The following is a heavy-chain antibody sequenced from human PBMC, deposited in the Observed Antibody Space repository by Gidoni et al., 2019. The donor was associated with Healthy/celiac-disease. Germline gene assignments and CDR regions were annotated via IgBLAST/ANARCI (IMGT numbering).Heavy chain of an antibody. CDR1: GGSFSRYA. CDR2: IIPIFGTA. D-gene: IGHD4-17*01. Sequence: QVQLVQSGAEVKKPGSSVKVSCKASGGSFSRYAISWVRQAPGQGLEWMGGIIPIFGTANYAQKFQGRVTITADETTSTAYMELSSLRSEDTAVYYCARLADGVLYGDLNWFDPWGQGTLVTVSS. J-gene: IGHJ5*02. CDR3: ARLADGVLYGDLNWFDP. V-gene: IGHV1-69*01.